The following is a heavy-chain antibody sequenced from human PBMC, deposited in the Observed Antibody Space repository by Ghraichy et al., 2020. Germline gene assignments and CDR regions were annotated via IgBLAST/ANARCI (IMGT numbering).Heavy chain of an antibody. J-gene: IGHJ4*02. Sequence: SETLSLTCTVSGGSISSGGYYWSWIRQHPGKGLEWIGYIYYSGSIYYNPSLKSRVTISVDTSKNQFSLKLSSVTAADTAVYYCASRGLWMAFDHWGQGTLVTVSS. V-gene: IGHV4-31*03. D-gene: IGHD5-24*01. CDR1: GGSISSGGYY. CDR3: ASRGLWMAFDH. CDR2: IYYSGSI.